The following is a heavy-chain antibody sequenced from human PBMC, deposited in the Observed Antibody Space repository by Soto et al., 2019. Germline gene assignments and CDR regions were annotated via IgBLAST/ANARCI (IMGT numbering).Heavy chain of an antibody. J-gene: IGHJ6*02. CDR2: IIPIFGTA. D-gene: IGHD6-13*01. CDR1: GGTFSSYA. CDR3: ARASVLSGIAAAGKVFDYYGMDV. V-gene: IGHV1-69*13. Sequence: SVKVSCKASGGTFSSYAISWVRQAPGQGLEWMGGIIPIFGTANYAQKFQGRVTITADESTSTAYMELSSLRSEDTAVYYCARASVLSGIAAAGKVFDYYGMDVWGRGTTVTVSS.